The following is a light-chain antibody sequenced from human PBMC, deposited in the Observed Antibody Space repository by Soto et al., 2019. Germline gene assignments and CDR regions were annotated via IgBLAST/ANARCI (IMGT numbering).Light chain of an antibody. V-gene: IGKV1-5*01. CDR1: QSINNW. J-gene: IGKJ1*01. CDR2: DAS. Sequence: DIQMTQSPSTLSASVGDRVTITCRASQSINNWLAWYQQKPVKAPKLLIYDASTLESGVTSRFSGGGSGTEFALTISSLQADDFATYCCQQYNSYSGTFGQGNKVEI. CDR3: QQYNSYSGT.